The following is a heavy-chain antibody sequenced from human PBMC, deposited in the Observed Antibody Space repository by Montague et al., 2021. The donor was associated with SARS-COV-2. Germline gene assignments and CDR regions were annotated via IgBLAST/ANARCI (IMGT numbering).Heavy chain of an antibody. Sequence: SETLSLNCTVSGGSISVSSYYWVWIRQPPGKGLEWIGSIYYGGTADYNPSLKSRVTISVETSNNQFSLRLTSLTAADTAVYSCASSPLRTSGANWYDKYFQHWGQGTRVTVSS. J-gene: IGHJ1*01. V-gene: IGHV4-39*07. CDR1: GGSISVSSYY. CDR2: IYYGGTA. CDR3: ASSPLRTSGANWYDKYFQH. D-gene: IGHD1-1*01.